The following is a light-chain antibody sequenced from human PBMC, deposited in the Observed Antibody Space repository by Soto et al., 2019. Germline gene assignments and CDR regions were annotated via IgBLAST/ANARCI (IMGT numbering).Light chain of an antibody. CDR3: SSYTSSSIVV. CDR2: DVS. V-gene: IGLV2-14*01. CDR1: SSDVGGYNY. J-gene: IGLJ2*01. Sequence: QSVLTQPASVSGSPGQSITISCTGTSSDVGGYNYVSWYQQHPGKAPKLMIYDVSNRPSGVSNRFSGSKSGNTASLTISGLQAADEADYYCSSYTSSSIVVFGGGTKLTVL.